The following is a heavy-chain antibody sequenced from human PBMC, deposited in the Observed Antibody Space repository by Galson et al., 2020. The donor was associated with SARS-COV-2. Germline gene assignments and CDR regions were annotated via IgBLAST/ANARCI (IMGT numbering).Heavy chain of an antibody. CDR3: ASDDFGRTGGEVYDYYGMDV. CDR1: GFTFSSYS. D-gene: IGHD3-3*01. V-gene: IGHV3-21*01. CDR2: ISSSSSYI. J-gene: IGHJ6*02. Sequence: GGSLRLSCAASGFTFSSYSMNWVRQAPGKGLEWVSSISSSSSYIYYADSVTGRFTISRDNAKNSLYLQMNSLRAEDTAVYYCASDDFGRTGGEVYDYYGMDVWGQGTTVTVSS.